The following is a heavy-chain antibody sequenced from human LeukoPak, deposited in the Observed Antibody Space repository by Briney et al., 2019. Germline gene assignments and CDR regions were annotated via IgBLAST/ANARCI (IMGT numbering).Heavy chain of an antibody. J-gene: IGHJ5*02. D-gene: IGHD3-9*01. Sequence: PAQTLSPTWTLSSGSISSGGYSWSWIRQPAGQGLEWIGRIYTSESTNYNPSLKSRVTISVGTSKYQLSLKLTSMTAADTAVYYCARGDREYDILTGYYPLNWFDPWGQGTLVIVSS. CDR3: ARGDREYDILTGYYPLNWFDP. CDR1: SGSISSGGYS. V-gene: IGHV4-61*02. CDR2: IYTSEST.